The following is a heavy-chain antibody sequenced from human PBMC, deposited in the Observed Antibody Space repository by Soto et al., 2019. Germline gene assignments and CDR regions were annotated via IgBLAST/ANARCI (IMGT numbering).Heavy chain of an antibody. V-gene: IGHV3-30*18. J-gene: IGHJ6*02. CDR1: GFTFSSYG. Sequence: QVQLVESGGGVVQPGRSLRLSCAASGFTFSSYGMHWVRQAPGKGLEWVAVISYDGSNKYYADSVKGRFTISRDNSKNTLFLQMNSLRAEDTAVYYCAKGLLRPGRAYGMDVWGPGTTVTVSS. CDR3: AKGLLRPGRAYGMDV. D-gene: IGHD6-25*01. CDR2: ISYDGSNK.